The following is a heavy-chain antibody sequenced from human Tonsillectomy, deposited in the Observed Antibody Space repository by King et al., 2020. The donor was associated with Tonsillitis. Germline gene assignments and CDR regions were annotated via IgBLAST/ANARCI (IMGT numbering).Heavy chain of an antibody. CDR3: GREDNGGNFFDY. V-gene: IGHV3-30*03. D-gene: IGHD4-23*01. Sequence: VQLVESGGGVVQPGRSLRLSCAGSGFTFSSYGMHWVRQAPGKGLGWVAVISYDGSNKYYADSVKGRFTISRDNSKNTLYLQMNSLRAEDTAVYYCGREDNGGNFFDYWGQGTLVTVSS. CDR1: GFTFSSYG. CDR2: ISYDGSNK. J-gene: IGHJ4*02.